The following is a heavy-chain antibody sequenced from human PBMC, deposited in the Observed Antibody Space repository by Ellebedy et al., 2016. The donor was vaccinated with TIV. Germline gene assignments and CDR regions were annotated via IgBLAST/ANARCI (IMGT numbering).Heavy chain of an antibody. V-gene: IGHV1-2*02. CDR3: ATTVVVTVGFDI. Sequence: AASVKVSCKASGYTFSTYYMHWARQAPGQGLEWMGWINPNTGATNYAQKFQGRVTMTRDTSITTAYMELSRLKSDDTAVYYCATTVVVTVGFDIWGQGTMVTVSS. J-gene: IGHJ3*02. CDR2: INPNTGAT. D-gene: IGHD2-21*02. CDR1: GYTFSTYY.